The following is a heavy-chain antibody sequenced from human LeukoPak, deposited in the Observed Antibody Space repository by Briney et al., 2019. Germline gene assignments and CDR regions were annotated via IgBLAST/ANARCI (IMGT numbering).Heavy chain of an antibody. CDR1: GGSISSSSYY. Sequence: SETLSLTCTVSGGSISSSSYYWGWIRQPPGKGLEWIGSIYYSGSTYYNPSLKSRVTISVDTSKNQFSLKLSSVTAADTAVYYCARLTRTVTTYSINYYYYMDVWGKGTTVIVSS. J-gene: IGHJ6*03. CDR2: IYYSGST. D-gene: IGHD4-11*01. CDR3: ARLTRTVTTYSINYYYYMDV. V-gene: IGHV4-39*07.